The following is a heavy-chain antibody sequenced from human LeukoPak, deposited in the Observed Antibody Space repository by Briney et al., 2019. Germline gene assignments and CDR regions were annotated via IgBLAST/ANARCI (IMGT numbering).Heavy chain of an antibody. D-gene: IGHD6-13*01. Sequence: PGRSLRLSCAASGFTFDDYAMHWVRQAPGKGLEWVSGISWNSGSIDYAASVKGRFTISRDSGANSLYLRMNSLRPEDTALYYCAKGLETAQADPLDYWGQGTLVTVSS. CDR2: ISWNSGSI. CDR1: GFTFDDYA. CDR3: AKGLETAQADPLDY. V-gene: IGHV3-9*01. J-gene: IGHJ4*02.